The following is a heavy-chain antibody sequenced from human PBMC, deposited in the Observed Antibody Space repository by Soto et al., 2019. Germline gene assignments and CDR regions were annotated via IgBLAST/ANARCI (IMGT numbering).Heavy chain of an antibody. Sequence: EVQLLESGGGLVQPGGSLRLSCAASGFTFSSYAMSWVRQAPGKVLDWVSAISGSAGSTYYADSVKGRFTISRDNSKNTLYLQMNSLRAEDTAVYYCASAAREYYYYGMDVWGQGTTVTVSS. CDR1: GFTFSSYA. J-gene: IGHJ6*02. CDR3: ASAAREYYYYGMDV. CDR2: ISGSAGST. V-gene: IGHV3-23*01.